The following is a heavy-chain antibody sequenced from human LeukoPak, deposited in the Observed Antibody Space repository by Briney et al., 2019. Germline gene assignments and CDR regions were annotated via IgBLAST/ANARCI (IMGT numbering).Heavy chain of an antibody. D-gene: IGHD3-3*01. CDR3: ARGFWSGYYYFDY. J-gene: IGHJ4*02. Sequence: SVKVSCKASGGTFSSYAISWVRQAPGQGLEWMGRIIPILGIANYAQKFQGRVTITADKSTSTAYMELSSLRSEDTAVYYCARGFWSGYYYFDYWGQGTLVTVSS. CDR1: GGTFSSYA. V-gene: IGHV1-69*04. CDR2: IIPILGIA.